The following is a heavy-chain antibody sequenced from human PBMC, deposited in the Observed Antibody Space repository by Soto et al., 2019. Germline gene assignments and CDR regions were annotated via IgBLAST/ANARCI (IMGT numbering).Heavy chain of an antibody. J-gene: IGHJ6*02. Sequence: PSETLSLTCAVYGGSFSGYYWSWIRQPPGKGLEWIGEINHSGSTNYNPSLKSRVTISVDTSKNQFSLKLSSVTAADTAVYYCARPLFTMVRGVIPGYYYDGMDVWGQGTTVTVS. CDR2: INHSGST. V-gene: IGHV4-34*01. D-gene: IGHD3-10*01. CDR3: ARPLFTMVRGVIPGYYYDGMDV. CDR1: GGSFSGYY.